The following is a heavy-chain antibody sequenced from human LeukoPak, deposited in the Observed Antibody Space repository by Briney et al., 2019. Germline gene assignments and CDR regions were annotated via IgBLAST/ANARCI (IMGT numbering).Heavy chain of an antibody. D-gene: IGHD3-9*01. Sequence: PGGSLRLSCAASGFTFRSYCMSWVRQAPGKGLEWVANLKQDGSEKYYVDSVKGRFTISRDNAKNSLYLQMNSLRAEDTAVYYCARELLRYFDWLSPFDYWGQGTLVTVSS. CDR3: ARELLRYFDWLSPFDY. CDR1: GFTFRSYC. CDR2: LKQDGSEK. V-gene: IGHV3-7*03. J-gene: IGHJ4*02.